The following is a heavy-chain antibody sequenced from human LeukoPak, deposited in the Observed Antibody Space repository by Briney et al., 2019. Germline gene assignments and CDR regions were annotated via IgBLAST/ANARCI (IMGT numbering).Heavy chain of an antibody. D-gene: IGHD5-12*01. Sequence: PGGSLRLSCAASGFTFSNYWMTWVRQAPGKGLEWVAHINQDGSEEHYMDSVKARFTISRDNAKNSLSLQMNSLRAVDTAVYYCVRDGGVSGYDLLDYWGQGTLVTVSS. CDR2: INQDGSEE. V-gene: IGHV3-7*01. J-gene: IGHJ4*02. CDR3: VRDGGVSGYDLLDY. CDR1: GFTFSNYW.